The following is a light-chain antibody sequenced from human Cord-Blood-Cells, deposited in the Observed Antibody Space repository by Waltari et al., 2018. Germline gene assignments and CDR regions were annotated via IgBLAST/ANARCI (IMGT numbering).Light chain of an antibody. CDR3: CSYAGSYTWV. J-gene: IGLJ3*02. V-gene: IGLV2-11*01. CDR1: SSNVGGYNY. Sequence: QSALTQLRSVSGSPGQSFTISCPGPSSNVGGYNYVSWYQQHPGKAPKLMIYDVSKRPSGVPDRFSGSKSGNTSSLTISWLQAEDEADYYCCSYAGSYTWVFGGGTKLTVL. CDR2: DVS.